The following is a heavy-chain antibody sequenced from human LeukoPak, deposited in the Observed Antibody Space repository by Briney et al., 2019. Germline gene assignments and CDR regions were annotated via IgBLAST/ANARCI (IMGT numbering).Heavy chain of an antibody. CDR2: ISKSGDST. CDR3: AKDQGYSSAWYSRDGFDM. D-gene: IGHD6-19*01. J-gene: IGHJ3*02. Sequence: GGSLRLSCAASGFTFSSYAMNWVRQAPGKGLEWVSAISKSGDSTFYADSVKGRFTISRDNSQNTLYVQMNSLRAEDTAVYYCAKDQGYSSAWYSRDGFDMWGQGTMVTVSS. V-gene: IGHV3-23*01. CDR1: GFTFSSYA.